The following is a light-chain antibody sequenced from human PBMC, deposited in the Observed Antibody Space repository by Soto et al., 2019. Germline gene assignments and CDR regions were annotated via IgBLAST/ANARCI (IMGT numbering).Light chain of an antibody. V-gene: IGKV3-20*01. Sequence: EIVLTQSPGTLSLSPGERATLSCRASQSVSNREIAWYQQIPGQAPRLLIFGTSNRATGIPDRFSGSGSGTDFTLSISRLEPEDFAVYYCQQYGSSPTFGGGTKVEIK. CDR3: QQYGSSPT. CDR2: GTS. CDR1: QSVSNRE. J-gene: IGKJ4*01.